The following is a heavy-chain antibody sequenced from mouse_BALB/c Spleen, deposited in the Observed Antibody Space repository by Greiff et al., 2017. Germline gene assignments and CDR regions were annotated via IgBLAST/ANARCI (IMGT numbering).Heavy chain of an antibody. CDR2: IWRGGST. V-gene: IGHV2-5-1*01. CDR1: GFSLTSYG. Sequence: VQLQQSGPSLVQPSQSLSITCTVSGFSLTSYGVHWVRQSPGKGLEWLGVIWRGGSTDYNAAFMSRLSITKDNSKSQVFFKMNSLQADDTAICYCAKRGTATGAMDYWGQGTSVTVSS. CDR3: AKRGTATGAMDY. J-gene: IGHJ4*01. D-gene: IGHD1-2*01.